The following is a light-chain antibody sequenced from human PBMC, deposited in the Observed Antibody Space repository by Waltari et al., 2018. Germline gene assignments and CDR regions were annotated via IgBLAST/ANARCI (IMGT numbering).Light chain of an antibody. Sequence: DIQMTQSPSSLSASVGDRVAITCRASQSVDNYLNWYRQRPGKDPELLIYAASSLQGGVPSRFTGSGYGTDFTLTISSLQSEDFATYYCQQSYSMPRTFGQGTKLEI. CDR2: AAS. CDR1: QSVDNY. J-gene: IGKJ2*01. V-gene: IGKV1-39*01. CDR3: QQSYSMPRT.